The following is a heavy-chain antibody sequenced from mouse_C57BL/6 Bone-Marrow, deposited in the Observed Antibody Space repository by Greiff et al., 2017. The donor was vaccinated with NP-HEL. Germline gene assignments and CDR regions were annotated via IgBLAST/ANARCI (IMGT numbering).Heavy chain of an antibody. V-gene: IGHV5-16*01. CDR1: GFTFSDYY. Sequence: EVNVVESEGGLVQPGSSMKLSCTASGFTFSDYYMAWVRQVPEKGLEWVANINYDGSSTYYLDSLKSRFIISRDNAKNILYLQMSSLKSEDTATYYCARDDYVAMDYWGQGTSVTVSS. CDR2: INYDGSST. J-gene: IGHJ4*01. CDR3: ARDDYVAMDY.